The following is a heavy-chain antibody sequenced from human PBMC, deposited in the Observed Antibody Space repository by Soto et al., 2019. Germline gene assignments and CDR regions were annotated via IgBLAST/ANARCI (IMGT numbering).Heavy chain of an antibody. V-gene: IGHV3-30-3*01. D-gene: IGHD2-2*01. Sequence: GGSLRLSCAASGFTFSSYAMHWVRQAPGKGLEWVAVISYDGSNKYYADSVKGRFTISRDNSKNTLYLQMNSLRAEDTAVYYCARAPCSSTSCYEKGYYGMDVWGQGTTVTVSS. CDR3: ARAPCSSTSCYEKGYYGMDV. CDR1: GFTFSSYA. J-gene: IGHJ6*02. CDR2: ISYDGSNK.